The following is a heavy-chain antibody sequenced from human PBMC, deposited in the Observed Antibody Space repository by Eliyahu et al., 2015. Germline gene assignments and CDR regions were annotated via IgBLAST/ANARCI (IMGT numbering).Heavy chain of an antibody. CDR2: ISSSGGST. CDR1: GFPFSRYS. V-gene: IGHV3-23*01. D-gene: IGHD2-15*01. J-gene: IGHJ6*02. CDR3: AKGYCSGGSCYTVNYYGMDV. Sequence: EVQLLESGGGLVQPGGSLXLXCAASGFPFSRYSIXWVRQAPGKGLEWVSAISSSGGSTYYADSVKGRFTISRDNSKNTLYLQMNSLRAEDTAVYYCAKGYCSGGSCYTVNYYGMDVWGQGTTVTVSS.